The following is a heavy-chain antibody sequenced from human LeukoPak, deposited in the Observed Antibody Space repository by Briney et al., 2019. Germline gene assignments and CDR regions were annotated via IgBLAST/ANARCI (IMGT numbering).Heavy chain of an antibody. Sequence: GASLQISCKGSGSIFSTYWIGWVRQLPGKGLGWMGVIYPGDSDTRYSPSFQGHVTISADKSVSTAYLQWSGLKASDTAIYYCARHRTSSYCSSTRCYTADAFDVWGQGTVVTVS. CDR1: GSIFSTYW. CDR2: IYPGDSDT. D-gene: IGHD2-2*02. V-gene: IGHV5-51*01. CDR3: ARHRTSSYCSSTRCYTADAFDV. J-gene: IGHJ3*01.